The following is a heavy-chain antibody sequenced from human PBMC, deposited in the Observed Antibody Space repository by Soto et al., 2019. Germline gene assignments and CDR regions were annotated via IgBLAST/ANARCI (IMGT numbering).Heavy chain of an antibody. V-gene: IGHV4-31*03. CDR3: ARAPGYCTGGRCDSVYFDY. D-gene: IGHD2-15*01. CDR2: IHYSGIT. J-gene: IGHJ4*02. CDR1: GDSISSGDYY. Sequence: QVQLQESGPRLVTPSQTLSLTCSVSGDSISSGDYYWSWIRQHPGKGLEWIGYIHYSGITDYNPSLKSRLAISVDTSKNQVSLTLSSVTAADTAAYYCARAPGYCTGGRCDSVYFDYRGQGTLVTVSS.